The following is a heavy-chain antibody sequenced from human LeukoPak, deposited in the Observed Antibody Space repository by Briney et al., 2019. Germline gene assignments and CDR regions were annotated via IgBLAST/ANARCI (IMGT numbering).Heavy chain of an antibody. J-gene: IGHJ4*02. CDR1: GFTSGNTW. D-gene: IGHD1-7*01. CDR2: FRTNTGGGTP. V-gene: IGHV3-15*01. Sequence: GGSLRLSCAASGFTSGNTWMTWVRQSPGRGLEGVAFFRTNTGGGTPEYAAPVKGRFTISRDDSTNTLFLQMNSLTIEDTAVYYCVIPLSWELSNDYWGQGTLVTVSS. CDR3: VIPLSWELSNDY.